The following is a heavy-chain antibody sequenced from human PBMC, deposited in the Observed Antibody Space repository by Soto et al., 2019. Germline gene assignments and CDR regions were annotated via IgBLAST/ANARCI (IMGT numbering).Heavy chain of an antibody. CDR1: GFSLSTSGVG. CDR2: IYWDDDK. V-gene: IGHV2-5*02. Sequence: QITLKESGPTLVKPTQTLTLTCTFSGFSLSTSGVGVGWIRQPPGKALEWLALIYWDDDKRYSPSLKSRLTTNKDTSKNQVVLTMTNMDPVDTATYYCAHSRCGGDCLQSYSSHYYYGMDVWGQGTTVTVSS. CDR3: AHSRCGGDCLQSYSSHYYYGMDV. D-gene: IGHD2-21*02. J-gene: IGHJ6*02.